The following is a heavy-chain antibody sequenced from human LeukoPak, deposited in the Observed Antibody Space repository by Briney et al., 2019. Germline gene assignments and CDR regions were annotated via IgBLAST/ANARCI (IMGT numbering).Heavy chain of an antibody. CDR2: ITSGGST. CDR1: GFTFSSSA. CDR3: AKGRATHFDY. V-gene: IGHV3-23*01. J-gene: IGHJ4*02. Sequence: GGSLRLSCAASGFTFSSSAMSWARQAPGKGLEWVSVITSGGSTYYADSVKGRFTISREDAKNTLYLQMNSLRAEDTAVYYCAKGRATHFDYWGQGTLVTVSS. D-gene: IGHD2-15*01.